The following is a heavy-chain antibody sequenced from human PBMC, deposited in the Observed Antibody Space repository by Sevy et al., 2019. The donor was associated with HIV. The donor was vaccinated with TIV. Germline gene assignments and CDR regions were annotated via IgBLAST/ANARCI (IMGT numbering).Heavy chain of an antibody. V-gene: IGHV1-18*01. CDR1: GYTFSTYG. CDR2: IGAYNGNR. CDR3: ARLSAARGESNWFDP. D-gene: IGHD3-16*01. Sequence: ASVKVSCKASGYTFSTYGISWVRQAPGQGLEWMGWIGAYNGNRKYAQKFQDRVTMPTDTSTVTAYMELRSLRSDDTAVYFCARLSAARGESNWFDPWGQGTLVTVSS. J-gene: IGHJ5*02.